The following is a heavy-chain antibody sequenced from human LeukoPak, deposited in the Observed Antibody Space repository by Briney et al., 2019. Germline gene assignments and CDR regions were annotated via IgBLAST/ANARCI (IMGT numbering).Heavy chain of an antibody. CDR1: GGSINSYY. D-gene: IGHD3-10*01. Sequence: SETLSLTCTVSGGSINSYYWSWIRQPPGKGLECIGYIHYTGSTNYNPSLKSRVTISVDTSKSQFSLKLSSVTAADTAIYYCARGRSSMVRGYYYYYMDVWGKGTTVTISS. CDR3: ARGRSSMVRGYYYYYMDV. J-gene: IGHJ6*03. V-gene: IGHV4-59*01. CDR2: IHYTGST.